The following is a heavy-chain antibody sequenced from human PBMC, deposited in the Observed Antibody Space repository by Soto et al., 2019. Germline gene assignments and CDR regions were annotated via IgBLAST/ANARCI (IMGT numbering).Heavy chain of an antibody. CDR1: GFTFSSYE. V-gene: IGHV3-48*03. D-gene: IGHD3-22*01. Sequence: EVQLVESGGGLVQPGGSLRLSCAASGFTFSSYEMNWVRQAPGKGLEWVSYISSSSSYIYYADSVKGRFTISRDNAKNSLYLQMNSLRAEDTAVYYCARDPVYYYDSSGYDYWGQGTLVTVSS. CDR2: ISSSSSYI. CDR3: ARDPVYYYDSSGYDY. J-gene: IGHJ4*02.